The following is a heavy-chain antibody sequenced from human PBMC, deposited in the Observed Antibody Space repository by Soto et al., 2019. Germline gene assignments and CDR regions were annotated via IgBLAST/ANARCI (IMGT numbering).Heavy chain of an antibody. D-gene: IGHD1-26*01. CDR1: GFTFRTYD. J-gene: IGHJ4*02. Sequence: EVQLVESGGGLVQPGGSLRLSCAASGFTFRTYDMHWVRQATGKGLEWVSTIGTTDDTYYSDSVKGRFTISREDAKNSLYLQMNSLRAGDTAVYYCATVLSRIGSRFDFWGQGALVTVSS. CDR3: ATVLSRIGSRFDF. V-gene: IGHV3-13*01. CDR2: IGTTDDT.